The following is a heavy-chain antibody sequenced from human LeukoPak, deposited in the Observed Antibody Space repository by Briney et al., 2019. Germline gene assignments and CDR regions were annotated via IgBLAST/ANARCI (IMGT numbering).Heavy chain of an antibody. Sequence: GGSLRLSCAASGFTFSSYEMNWVRQAPGKGLEWVSYISSSGSTIYYADSVKGRFTISRDNAKNSLYLQMNSLRAEDTAVYYCASAAVVVVAATDYWGQGTLVTVSS. CDR2: ISSSGSTI. D-gene: IGHD2-15*01. CDR1: GFTFSSYE. V-gene: IGHV3-48*03. J-gene: IGHJ4*02. CDR3: ASAAVVVVAATDY.